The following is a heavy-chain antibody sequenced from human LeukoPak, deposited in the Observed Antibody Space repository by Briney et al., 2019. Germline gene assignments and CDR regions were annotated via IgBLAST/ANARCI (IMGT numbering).Heavy chain of an antibody. J-gene: IGHJ4*02. D-gene: IGHD6-6*01. CDR2: IKQDGSEK. V-gene: IGHV3-7*01. CDR3: ARDRLRSYYFDY. CDR1: GLTFSSYW. Sequence: GGSLRLSCAASGLTFSSYWMSWVRQAPGKGLEWVANIKQDGSEKYYVDSVKGRFTISRDNAKNSLYLQMNSLRAEDTAVYYCARDRLRSYYFDYWGQGTLVTVSS.